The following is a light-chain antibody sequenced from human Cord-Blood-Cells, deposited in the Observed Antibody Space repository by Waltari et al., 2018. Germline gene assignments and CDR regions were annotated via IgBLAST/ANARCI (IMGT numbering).Light chain of an antibody. Sequence: DIVMTQSPDSLAVSLGERATINCKSSQSVLYSSNNKNYLAWYQQKPGQPPKLLIYWASTWESGVPDRFSGSGSGTDFTLTISSLQAEDVAVYYCQQYYSTPRTFGQGTKLEIK. V-gene: IGKV4-1*01. CDR1: QSVLYSSNNKNY. CDR2: WAS. CDR3: QQYYSTPRT. J-gene: IGKJ2*01.